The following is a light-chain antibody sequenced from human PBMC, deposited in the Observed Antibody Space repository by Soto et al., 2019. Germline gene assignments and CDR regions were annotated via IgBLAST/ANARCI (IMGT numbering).Light chain of an antibody. J-gene: IGLJ2*01. CDR3: QTWVTGIHI. CDR1: SGHSNYA. CDR2: LNSDGSH. V-gene: IGLV4-69*01. Sequence: QSVLTQSPSASASLGASVKLTCTLSSGHSNYAIAWHQQQPEQGPRFLMKLNSDGSHSKWDGIPDRFSGSSSGAERSLTISTLQSEDEADYYCQTWVTGIHIFGGGTKLTVL.